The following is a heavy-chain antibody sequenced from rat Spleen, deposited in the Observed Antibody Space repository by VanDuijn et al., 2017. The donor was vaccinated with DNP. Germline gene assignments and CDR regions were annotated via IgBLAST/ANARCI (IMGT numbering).Heavy chain of an antibody. CDR1: GFTFSDYN. V-gene: IGHV5-7*01. D-gene: IGHD1-6*01. CDR3: ARGAMYTTDYPYWYFDF. Sequence: EVHLVESGGGLVQPGGSLKLSCAASGFTFSDYNMAWVRQAPKQGLEWVATISYDGSSAYYRDSRKGRFTISRDNAKSTLYLHMDSLRSEDTATYYCARGAMYTTDYPYWYFDFWGPGTMVTVSS. J-gene: IGHJ1*01. CDR2: ISYDGSSA.